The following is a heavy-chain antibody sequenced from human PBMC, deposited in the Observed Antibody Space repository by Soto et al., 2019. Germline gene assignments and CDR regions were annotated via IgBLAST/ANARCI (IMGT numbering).Heavy chain of an antibody. V-gene: IGHV4-4*02. D-gene: IGHD6-6*01. CDR2: IYHSGST. CDR1: GGSISSSKW. J-gene: IGHJ2*01. CDR3: ASQECSSSTDAAFLVNGGFDL. Sequence: QMQLQESGPGLVKPSGTLSLTCGVSGGSISSSKWWTWVRQPPGKGPGWIGEIYHSGSTNYNPSLTSRVTISLDRSNSHFSLSLTSVTAADTAVYYCASQECSSSTDAAFLVNGGFDLWGRGIRVTFSS.